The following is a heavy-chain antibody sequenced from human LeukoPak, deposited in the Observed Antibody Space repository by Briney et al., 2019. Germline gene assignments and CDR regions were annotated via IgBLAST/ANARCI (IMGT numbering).Heavy chain of an antibody. J-gene: IGHJ4*02. V-gene: IGHV1-18*01. Sequence: ASVKVSCKASGYTFTTYGIPWVRQAPGQGLEWMGWISGHRGNTKYAQKFQGRVTMTIDTSTSTAYMELRSLRSDDTAIYFCARSSLGTITAGPFDYWGQGTLVAVSS. CDR3: ARSSLGTITAGPFDY. CDR1: GYTFTTYG. D-gene: IGHD5-12*01. CDR2: ISGHRGNT.